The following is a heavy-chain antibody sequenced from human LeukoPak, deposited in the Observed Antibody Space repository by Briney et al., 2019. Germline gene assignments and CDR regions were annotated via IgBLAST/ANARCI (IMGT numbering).Heavy chain of an antibody. V-gene: IGHV3-74*01. Sequence: PGGSLRLSCAASGFTFSSYWMHWVRQAPGKGLVWVSRINSDGSSTSYADSVKGRFTISRDNAKNTLYLQMNSLRAEDTAVYYCARVEGSIVLMVYAILGRSLDYWGQGTLVTVSS. CDR1: GFTFSSYW. CDR2: INSDGSST. CDR3: ARVEGSIVLMVYAILGRSLDY. D-gene: IGHD2-8*01. J-gene: IGHJ4*02.